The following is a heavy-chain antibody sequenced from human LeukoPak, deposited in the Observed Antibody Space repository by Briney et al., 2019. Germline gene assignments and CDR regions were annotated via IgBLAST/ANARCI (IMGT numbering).Heavy chain of an antibody. D-gene: IGHD3-3*01. CDR2: INYSGGT. CDR3: ARGWAGDFWSGHTASRFDP. Sequence: SETLSLTCGVYGGSLSGYYWSWVRQPPGKGLEWIGEINYSGGTNYNPSLRSRVTTSVDTSNNQFSLNLYSATAADTAVYYCARGWAGDFWSGHTASRFDPWGQGTLVTVSS. CDR1: GGSLSGYY. J-gene: IGHJ5*02. V-gene: IGHV4-34*01.